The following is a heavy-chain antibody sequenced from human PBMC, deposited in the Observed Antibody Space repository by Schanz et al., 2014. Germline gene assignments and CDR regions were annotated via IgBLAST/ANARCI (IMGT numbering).Heavy chain of an antibody. CDR3: ARGLIVGDGQHFYFSYGLDV. CDR2: IRQDVRAK. D-gene: IGHD1-26*01. J-gene: IGHJ6*02. V-gene: IGHV3-7*01. CDR1: GFNFSSHW. Sequence: EVQLVESEGGLVRPGGSLRLSCAASGFNFSSHWMTWVRQAPGRGLEWVANIRQDVRAKYYVDSVKGRFTISRDNIASSLFLQMNSLRAEDSAVYYCARGLIVGDGQHFYFSYGLDVWGQGTTVTVSS.